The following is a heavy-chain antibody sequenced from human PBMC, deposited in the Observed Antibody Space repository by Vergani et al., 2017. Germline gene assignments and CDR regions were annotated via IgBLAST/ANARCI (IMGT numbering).Heavy chain of an antibody. Sequence: QVKLVQSGAEVKKPGASVKVSCKASGYTFTSYGISWVRQAPGQGLEWMGWINTYNGHTNYAQKVQGRVTMTTDTITSTAYMELRSLRSDDTAVYYCASHEYSSSLPVGYWGQGTLVTVSS. CDR3: ASHEYSSSLPVGY. J-gene: IGHJ4*02. D-gene: IGHD6-6*01. CDR1: GYTFTSYG. CDR2: INTYNGHT. V-gene: IGHV1-18*04.